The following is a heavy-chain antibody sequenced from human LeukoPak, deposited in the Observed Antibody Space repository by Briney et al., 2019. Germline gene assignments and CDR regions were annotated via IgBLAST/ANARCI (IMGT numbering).Heavy chain of an antibody. D-gene: IGHD5-24*01. V-gene: IGHV4-59*08. Sequence: SETLSLTCSVSGASIISYHWSWVRQPPGKGLEWIGFVHYSGSTNYNPSLKSRVTISADTSKNQFSLSLTSVTAADTALYYCARSPLESRRDAYNFYFDSWGQGALVTVSS. CDR1: GASIISYH. J-gene: IGHJ4*02. CDR2: VHYSGST. CDR3: ARSPLESRRDAYNFYFDS.